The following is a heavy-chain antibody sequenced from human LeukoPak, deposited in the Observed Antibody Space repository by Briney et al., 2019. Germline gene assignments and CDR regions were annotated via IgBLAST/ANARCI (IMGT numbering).Heavy chain of an antibody. CDR2: IIPILGLA. Sequence: GSSVKFSCKASGGTFSSYPLSCVRQAPGYRHECIGRIIPILGLAYYALQFQRRVTITAAKSTSTAYMELSSLRSKDTAVYYCARARFEGSCSGGSCYSGPDYWGQGTLVTVSS. CDR1: GGTFSSYP. CDR3: ARARFEGSCSGGSCYSGPDY. D-gene: IGHD2-15*01. J-gene: IGHJ4*02. V-gene: IGHV1-69*04.